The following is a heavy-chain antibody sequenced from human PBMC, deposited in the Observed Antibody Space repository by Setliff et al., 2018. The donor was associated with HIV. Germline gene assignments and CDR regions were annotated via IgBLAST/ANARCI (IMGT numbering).Heavy chain of an antibody. J-gene: IGHJ4*02. CDR1: GVTFNTYA. CDR3: ATAQGIATANFDY. Sequence: EASVKVSCKTSGVTFNTYAFSWVRQAPGQGLEWMGDIFAFLNIPNYAQKFQGRVTITADKPTSTAYMELTGLRSEDTAIYYCATAQGIATANFDYWGQGTLVTVSS. CDR2: IFAFLNIP. V-gene: IGHV1-69*10. D-gene: IGHD6-13*01.